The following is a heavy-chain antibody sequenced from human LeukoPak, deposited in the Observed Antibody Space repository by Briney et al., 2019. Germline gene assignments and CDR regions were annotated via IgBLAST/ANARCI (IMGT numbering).Heavy chain of an antibody. V-gene: IGHV3-9*01. D-gene: IGHD6-13*01. J-gene: IGHJ4*02. Sequence: GRSLRLSCAASGFTFDDYAMHWVRQAPGKGLEWVSGISWNSGSIGYADSVKGRFTISRDNAKNSLYLQMNSLRAEDTALYYCARLAEAYDYWGQGTLVTVSS. CDR3: ARLAEAYDY. CDR1: GFTFDDYA. CDR2: ISWNSGSI.